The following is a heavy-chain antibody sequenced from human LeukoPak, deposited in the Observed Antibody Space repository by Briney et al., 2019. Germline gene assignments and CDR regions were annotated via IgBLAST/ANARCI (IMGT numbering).Heavy chain of an antibody. Sequence: PSETLSLTCTVSGYSISSGYYWGWIRQPPGKGLEWIGSIYHSGSTYYNPSLKSRVTISVDTSKNQFSLRLSPVTAADTAVYYCAREVDAAAAYNWFDPWGQGTLVTVSS. CDR2: IYHSGST. J-gene: IGHJ5*02. V-gene: IGHV4-38-2*02. CDR1: GYSISSGYY. CDR3: AREVDAAAAYNWFDP. D-gene: IGHD2-2*01.